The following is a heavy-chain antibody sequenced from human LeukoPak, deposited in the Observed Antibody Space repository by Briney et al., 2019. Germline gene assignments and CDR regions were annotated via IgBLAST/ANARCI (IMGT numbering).Heavy chain of an antibody. D-gene: IGHD6-13*01. V-gene: IGHV3-49*04. Sequence: GGSLRLSCTASGFTFGDYAMSWVRQAPGKGLEWVGFIRSKAYGGTTEYAASVKGRFTISRDNSKNSLYLQMNSLRTEDTALCYCAKDVVAAGITNWFDPWGQGTLVTVSS. CDR2: IRSKAYGGTT. CDR1: GFTFGDYA. CDR3: AKDVVAAGITNWFDP. J-gene: IGHJ5*02.